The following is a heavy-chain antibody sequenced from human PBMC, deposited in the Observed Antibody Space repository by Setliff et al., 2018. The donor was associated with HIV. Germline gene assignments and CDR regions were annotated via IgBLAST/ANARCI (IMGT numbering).Heavy chain of an antibody. CDR2: ITGSGAST. J-gene: IGHJ4*02. V-gene: IGHV3-23*01. CDR3: ASARIPTGGTSTSLDF. Sequence: GGSLRLSCAASGFTFDDYALTWVRQAPGKGLEWVSAITGSGASTYYADSVKGRFSISRDNPKNTVFLQLNALRREDTAVYYCASARIPTGGTSTSLDFWGQGALVTVSS. CDR1: GFTFDDYA. D-gene: IGHD1-1*01.